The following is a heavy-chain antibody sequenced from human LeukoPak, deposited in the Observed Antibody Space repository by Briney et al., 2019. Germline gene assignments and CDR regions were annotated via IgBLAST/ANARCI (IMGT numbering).Heavy chain of an antibody. CDR1: GYTFTSYD. CDR3: ARVSPNYYDSSGYYMGDYFDY. Sequence: ASVKVSCKASGYTFTSYDINWVRQATGQGLEWMGWMNPNSGNTGYAQKLQGRVTMTTDTSTSTAYMELRSLRSDDTAVYYCARVSPNYYDSSGYYMGDYFDYWGQGTLVTVSS. D-gene: IGHD3-22*01. CDR2: MNPNSGNT. J-gene: IGHJ4*02. V-gene: IGHV1-8*01.